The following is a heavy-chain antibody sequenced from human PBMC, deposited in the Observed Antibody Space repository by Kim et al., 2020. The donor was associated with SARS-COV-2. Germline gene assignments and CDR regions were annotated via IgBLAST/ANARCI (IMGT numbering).Heavy chain of an antibody. V-gene: IGHV4-39*01. Sequence: TYYNPSLKSRVTISVDTSKNQFSLKLSSVTAADTAVYYCARLWFGELSGFWGQGTLVTVSS. CDR3: ARLWFGELSGF. J-gene: IGHJ4*02. D-gene: IGHD3-10*01. CDR2: T.